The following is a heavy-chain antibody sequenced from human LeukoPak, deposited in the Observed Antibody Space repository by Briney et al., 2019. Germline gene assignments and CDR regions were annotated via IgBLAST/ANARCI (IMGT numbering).Heavy chain of an antibody. D-gene: IGHD1-26*01. CDR1: GFTFSSYG. CDR2: IKEDGSEK. V-gene: IGHV3-7*01. J-gene: IGHJ5*02. CDR3: VCGGSYYVA. Sequence: GGSLRLSCTASGFTFSSYGMTCVRQAPGKGLELVANIKEDGSEKYYVDSVKGRFTISRDNANNSLYLQMNSLRAEDTAVYYCVCGGSYYVAWGQGTLVTVSS.